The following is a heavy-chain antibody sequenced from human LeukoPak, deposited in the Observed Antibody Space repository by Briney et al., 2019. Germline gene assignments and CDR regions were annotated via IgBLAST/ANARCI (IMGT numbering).Heavy chain of an antibody. V-gene: IGHV3-21*01. Sequence: GGSLRLSCAASGFTFSSYIMNWVRQAPGKGLEWVSSISSSSSYIYYAESEKGRFTISRDNAKNSLYLQMNSLTAEDTAVYYCAREYGSGWYDYWGQGTLVTVSS. CDR2: ISSSSSYI. J-gene: IGHJ4*02. CDR3: AREYGSGWYDY. CDR1: GFTFSSYI. D-gene: IGHD6-19*01.